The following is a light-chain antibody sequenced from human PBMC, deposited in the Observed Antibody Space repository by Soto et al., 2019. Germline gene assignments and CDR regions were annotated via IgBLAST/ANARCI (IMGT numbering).Light chain of an antibody. Sequence: EIVMTQSPATLSVSPGERATLSCRASQSVNSNLAWYRQKPGQAPRLLISDASTRATGVPARFSGSGSGTEFTLTISSLQSEDSGTYYCQQYNFWPPLTFGGGTQVEIK. CDR1: QSVNSN. CDR3: QQYNFWPPLT. V-gene: IGKV3-15*01. CDR2: DAS. J-gene: IGKJ4*01.